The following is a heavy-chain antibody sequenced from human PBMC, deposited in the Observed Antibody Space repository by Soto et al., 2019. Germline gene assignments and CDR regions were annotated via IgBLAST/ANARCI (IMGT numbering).Heavy chain of an antibody. J-gene: IGHJ3*02. CDR2: IYWDDDK. D-gene: IGHD3-16*02. Sequence: QITLKESGPTLVIPTQTLTLTCTFSGFSLSTSGVGVGWIRQPPGKALEWLALIYWDDDKRYSPSLKSRLTITKDTSEKQVVLTMTNVDPMDTATYYCAHIMITFGGVIRKDAFDIWGQGTMVTVSS. CDR1: GFSLSTSGVG. CDR3: AHIMITFGGVIRKDAFDI. V-gene: IGHV2-5*02.